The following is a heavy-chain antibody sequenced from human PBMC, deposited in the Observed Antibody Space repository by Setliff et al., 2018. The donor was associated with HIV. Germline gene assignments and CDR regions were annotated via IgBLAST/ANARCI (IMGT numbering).Heavy chain of an antibody. V-gene: IGHV4-39*02. CDR3: ARAPANYHDSSGFYFGGDYYFDF. CDR2: VYFLGNT. Sequence: SETLSLTCTVSGASILSSGGHFWGWIRQPPGRGLEWLATVYFLGNTYLNPSLKGRVAVSVDTSKNHFSLRVTSVTAADTAVHYCARAPANYHDSSGFYFGGDYYFDFWGQGTLVTVSS. CDR1: GASILSSGGHF. D-gene: IGHD3-22*01. J-gene: IGHJ4*02.